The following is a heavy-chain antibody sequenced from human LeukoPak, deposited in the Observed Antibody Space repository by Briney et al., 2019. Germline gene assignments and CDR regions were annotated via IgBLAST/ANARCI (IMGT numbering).Heavy chain of an antibody. J-gene: IGHJ5*02. CDR1: GGSINSGNYY. Sequence: SETLSLTCTVSGGSINSGNYYWSWIRQPAGKGLEWIGRISTSGRTNYNPSLKSRVTISVDTSKNQFSLKLSSVTATDTAVYYCARHTAEKYNWFDRWGQGTLVTVSS. CDR2: ISTSGRT. V-gene: IGHV4-61*02. D-gene: IGHD5-24*01. CDR3: ARHTAEKYNWFDR.